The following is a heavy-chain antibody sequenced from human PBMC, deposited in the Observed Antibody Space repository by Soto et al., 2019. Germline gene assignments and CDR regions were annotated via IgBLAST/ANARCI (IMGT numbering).Heavy chain of an antibody. V-gene: IGHV4-59*01. CDR2: IYYSGST. CDR3: ARDRSDLLWFGESRLFDY. Sequence: SETLSLTCTVSGGSISSYYWSWIRQPPGKGLEWIGYIYYSGSTNYNPSLKSRVTISVDTSKNQFSLKLSSVTAADTAVYYCARDRSDLLWFGESRLFDYWGQGTLVTVSS. CDR1: GGSISSYY. D-gene: IGHD3-10*01. J-gene: IGHJ4*02.